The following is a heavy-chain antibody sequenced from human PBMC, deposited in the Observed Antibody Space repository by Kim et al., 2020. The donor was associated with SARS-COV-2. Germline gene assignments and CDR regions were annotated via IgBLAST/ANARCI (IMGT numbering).Heavy chain of an antibody. Sequence: ASVKVSCKASGYTFTSYYMHWVRQAPGQGLEWMGIINPSGGSTSYAQKFQGRVTMTRDTSTSTVYMELSSLRSEDTAVYYCARVMWNYDSSGPPVYWGQGTLVTVS. CDR2: INPSGGST. D-gene: IGHD3-22*01. CDR3: ARVMWNYDSSGPPVY. V-gene: IGHV1-46*01. CDR1: GYTFTSYY. J-gene: IGHJ4*02.